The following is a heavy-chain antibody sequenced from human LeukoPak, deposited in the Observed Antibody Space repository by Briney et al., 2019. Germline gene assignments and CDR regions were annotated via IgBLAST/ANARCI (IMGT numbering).Heavy chain of an antibody. CDR3: ARGVGTTFDP. CDR1: GGSISSSSYY. CDR2: TYYSGST. Sequence: SETLSLTCTVSGGSISSSSYYWGWIRQPPGKGLEWIGSTYYSGSTYYNPSLKSRVTISVDTSKSQFSLKLSSVTAADTAVYYCARGVGTTFDPWGQGTLVTVSS. V-gene: IGHV4-39*07. J-gene: IGHJ5*02. D-gene: IGHD1-7*01.